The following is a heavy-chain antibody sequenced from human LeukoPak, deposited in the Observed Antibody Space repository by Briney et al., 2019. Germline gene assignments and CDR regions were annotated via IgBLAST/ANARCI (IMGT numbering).Heavy chain of an antibody. CDR1: GGSISSYY. CDR2: IYYSGST. CDR3: AGDSGSRWFDP. Sequence: PSETLSLTCTVSGGSISSYYWSWIRQPPGKGLEWIGYIYYSGSTNYNPSLKSRVTISVDTSKNQFSLKLSSVTAADTAVYYCAGDSGSRWFDPWGQGTLVTVSS. V-gene: IGHV4-59*01. J-gene: IGHJ5*02. D-gene: IGHD3-22*01.